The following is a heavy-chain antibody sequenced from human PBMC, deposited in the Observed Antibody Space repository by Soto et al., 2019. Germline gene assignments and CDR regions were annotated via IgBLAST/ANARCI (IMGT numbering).Heavy chain of an antibody. V-gene: IGHV1-18*01. Sequence: QVQLVQSGAEVKKPGASVKVSCKASGYTFTSYGISWVRQAPGQGLEWMGRISAFNGNTNYAQKLQGRVTMTTDTSTSTAYMELSSLRSDDTAVYYCARDWYSSSLYRDGYFQHWGQGTLVTVSS. CDR2: ISAFNGNT. CDR3: ARDWYSSSLYRDGYFQH. D-gene: IGHD6-13*01. CDR1: GYTFTSYG. J-gene: IGHJ1*01.